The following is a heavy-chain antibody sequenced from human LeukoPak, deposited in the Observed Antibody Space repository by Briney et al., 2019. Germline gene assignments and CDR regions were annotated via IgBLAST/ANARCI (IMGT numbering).Heavy chain of an antibody. CDR2: INHSGST. CDR1: GGSFSGYY. CDR3: AEAHSHSGSYAL. Sequence: SETLSLTCAVYGGSFSGYYWSWIRQPPGKGLEWIGEINHSGSTNYNPSLKSRVTISVDTSKNQFSLKLSSVTAADTVVYYCAEAHSHSGSYALWGQGALVTVSS. D-gene: IGHD3-10*01. J-gene: IGHJ4*02. V-gene: IGHV4-34*01.